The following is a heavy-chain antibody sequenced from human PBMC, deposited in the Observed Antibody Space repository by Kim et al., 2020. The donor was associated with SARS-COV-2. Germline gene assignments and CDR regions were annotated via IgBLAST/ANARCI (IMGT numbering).Heavy chain of an antibody. CDR1: GFTFSNSD. Sequence: GGSLRLSCAVSGFTFSNSDMSWVRQAPGKGLEWVSGISGSSGSAYYADSVKGRFTISRDNSKNTLYLQMTSLRVDDTAVYYCAKDGRSHTPGFWGQGTLV. CDR3: AKDGRSHTPGF. V-gene: IGHV3-23*01. CDR2: ISGSSGSA. D-gene: IGHD5-12*01. J-gene: IGHJ4*02.